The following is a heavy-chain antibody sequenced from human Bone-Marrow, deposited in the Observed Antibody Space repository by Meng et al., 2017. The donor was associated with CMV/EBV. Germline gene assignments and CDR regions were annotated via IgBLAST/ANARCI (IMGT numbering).Heavy chain of an antibody. D-gene: IGHD1-26*01. CDR3: ARGAVCDRRYWDHYYYGMDV. J-gene: IGHJ6*02. CDR2: IIPMIGRA. CDR1: GDTSSGYD. Sequence: SVKVSCKASGDTSSGYDMNWVRQAPGQGLEWMGGIIPMIGRANYAQKFQDRVTITADKSTSTADMELSSLRSEDTAVHYCARGAVCDRRYWDHYYYGMDVWGQGTMVTVSS. V-gene: IGHV1-69*10.